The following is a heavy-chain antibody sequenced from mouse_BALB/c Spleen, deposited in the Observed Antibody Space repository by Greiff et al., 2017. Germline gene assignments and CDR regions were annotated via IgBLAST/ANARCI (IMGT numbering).Heavy chain of an antibody. J-gene: IGHJ2*01. Sequence: QVQLQQSGAELVKPGASVKMSCKASGYTFTSYWMHWVKQRPGQGLEWIGTIDPSDSYTSYNQKFKGKATLTVDTSSSTAYMQLSSLTSEDSAVYYCTRSDGNYFDYWGQGTTLTVSS. D-gene: IGHD2-1*01. CDR3: TRSDGNYFDY. CDR1: GYTFTSYW. V-gene: IGHV1S127*01. CDR2: IDPSDSYT.